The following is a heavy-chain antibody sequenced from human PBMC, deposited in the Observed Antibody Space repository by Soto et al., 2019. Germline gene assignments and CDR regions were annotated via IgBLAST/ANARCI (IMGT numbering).Heavy chain of an antibody. CDR1: SGSISSYY. D-gene: IGHD6-25*01. CDR3: ARGRAATQDESLIFDY. Sequence: SSDTLSLTFTVSSGSISSYYCIWILPPPWKGLEWIGYIYYSGSTNYNPSPKSRVTISVDTSKNQFSLKLSSVTAADTAVYYCARGRAATQDESLIFDYWGQGTLVTVSS. CDR2: IYYSGST. J-gene: IGHJ4*02. V-gene: IGHV4-59*01.